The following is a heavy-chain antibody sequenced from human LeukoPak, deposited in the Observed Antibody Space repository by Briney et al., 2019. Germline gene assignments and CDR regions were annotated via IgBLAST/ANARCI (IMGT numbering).Heavy chain of an antibody. D-gene: IGHD2-21*02. V-gene: IGHV3-48*01. CDR3: AKDHANTPVVTN. J-gene: IGHJ4*02. CDR1: GFTFSSYS. Sequence: GGSPRLSCAASGFTFSSYSMNWVRQAPGKGLEWVSYISSSSSTIYYADSVKGRFTISRDNAKNSLYLQMNSLRAEDTAVYYCAKDHANTPVVTNWGQGILVSVSS. CDR2: ISSSSSTI.